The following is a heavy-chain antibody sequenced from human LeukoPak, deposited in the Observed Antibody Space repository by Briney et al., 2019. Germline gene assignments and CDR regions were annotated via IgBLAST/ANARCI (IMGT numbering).Heavy chain of an antibody. V-gene: IGHV4-34*01. CDR2: IDHSGST. CDR3: ARHYGP. CDR1: GGSFSGYC. D-gene: IGHD3-16*01. Sequence: SETLSLTCAVYGGSFSGYCWSWIRQPPGKGLEWIGEIDHSGSTNYNPSLKSRVTISIDTSKNQFSLKLTSVTAADTAVYYCARHYGPWGQGTLVTVSS. J-gene: IGHJ5*02.